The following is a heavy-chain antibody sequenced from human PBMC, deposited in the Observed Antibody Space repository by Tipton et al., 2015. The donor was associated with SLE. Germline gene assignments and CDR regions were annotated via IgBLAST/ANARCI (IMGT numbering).Heavy chain of an antibody. Sequence: SLRLSCAASGFTFSSYAMSWVRQAPGKGLVWVSRINSDGSSTSYADSVKGRFTISRDNAKNTLYLQMNSLRAEDTAVYYCAREKYYYDSSGYLRDWYFDLWGRGTLVTVSS. D-gene: IGHD3-22*01. J-gene: IGHJ2*01. CDR1: GFTFSSYA. CDR2: INSDGSST. V-gene: IGHV3-74*01. CDR3: AREKYYYDSSGYLRDWYFDL.